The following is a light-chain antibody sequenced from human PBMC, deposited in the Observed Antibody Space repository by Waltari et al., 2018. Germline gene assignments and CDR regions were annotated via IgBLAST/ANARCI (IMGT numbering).Light chain of an antibody. CDR3: QKYNSGPFT. V-gene: IGKV1-27*01. Sequence: DIQMTQSPSTLSASIGDRVTITCRESQDISKYLAWYQQKAGEVPKLLIYETSMLPSGVPSRFSGSGSGTDFTLTISSLQPEDVAIYYCQKYNSGPFTFGPGTKVDLK. J-gene: IGKJ3*01. CDR1: QDISKY. CDR2: ETS.